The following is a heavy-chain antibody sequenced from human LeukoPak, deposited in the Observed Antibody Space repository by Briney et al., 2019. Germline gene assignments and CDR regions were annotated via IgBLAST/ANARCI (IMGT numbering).Heavy chain of an antibody. J-gene: IGHJ4*02. D-gene: IGHD1-26*01. V-gene: IGHV3-21*01. CDR3: ARDPPWELRPGNYFGH. CDR2: ISGSSSYI. Sequence: GGSLRLSCAASGFTFSSYSMNWVRQAPGKGLEWVSSISGSSSYIYYADSVKGRFTISRDNAKNSLYLQMNSLRAEDTAVYYCARDPPWELRPGNYFGHWGQGALVTVSS. CDR1: GFTFSSYS.